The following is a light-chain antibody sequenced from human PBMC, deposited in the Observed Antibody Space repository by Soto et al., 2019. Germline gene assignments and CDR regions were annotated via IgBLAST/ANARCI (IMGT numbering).Light chain of an antibody. CDR3: QQYGSSQVIT. V-gene: IGKV1-27*01. Sequence: ASVGDRFNIGCLASQSIDNSVNWYQQKPGKAPKLLIYAASTLQSGVPSRFSGSGSGTDFTLTISRLEPEDFAVYYCQQYGSSQVITFGQGTRLEIK. CDR1: QSIDNS. CDR2: AAS. J-gene: IGKJ5*01.